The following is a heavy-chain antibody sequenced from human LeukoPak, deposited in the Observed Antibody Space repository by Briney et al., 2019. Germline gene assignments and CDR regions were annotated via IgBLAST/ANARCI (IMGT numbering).Heavy chain of an antibody. CDR3: ARSIPSLKGYYFDS. Sequence: SETLSLTCTVSGGSISSSTYYWGWIRQSPGKGLEWIGSIYHSGATYYNPSLTSRATVSVDTSKNQLSLKVSSVTAADTAVYYCARSIPSLKGYYFDSWGQGILVTVSS. V-gene: IGHV4-39*01. J-gene: IGHJ4*02. CDR2: IYHSGAT. D-gene: IGHD2-2*01. CDR1: GGSISSSTYY.